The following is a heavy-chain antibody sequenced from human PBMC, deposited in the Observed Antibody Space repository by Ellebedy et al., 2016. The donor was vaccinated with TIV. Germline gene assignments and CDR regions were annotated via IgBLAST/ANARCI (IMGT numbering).Heavy chain of an antibody. V-gene: IGHV4-59*08. CDR2: IYYSGST. J-gene: IGHJ4*02. CDR1: GGSTSSYY. Sequence: SETLSLTXTVSGGSTSSYYWSWIRPLPGKGLGWIGYIYYSGSTNYNPSLKSRVTISVDTSENQFSLKLSSVTAADTAVYYCARHSLGGFGGYYYGGVDYWGQGTLVTVSS. CDR3: ARHSLGGFGGYYYGGVDY. D-gene: IGHD3-22*01.